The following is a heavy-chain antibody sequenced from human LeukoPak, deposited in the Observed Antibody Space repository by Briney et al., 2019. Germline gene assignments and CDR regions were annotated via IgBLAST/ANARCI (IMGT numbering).Heavy chain of an antibody. J-gene: IGHJ4*02. CDR2: ISSSSSYI. D-gene: IGHD6-13*01. V-gene: IGHV3-21*01. Sequence: GGSLRLSCAASGFTFSRYSMNWVRQAPGKGLEWVSSISSSSSYIYYADSVKGRFTISRDNAKNSLYLQMNRLRAEDTAVYYCARGTNGAAVKADFDYWGQGTLVTVSS. CDR3: ARGTNGAAVKADFDY. CDR1: GFTFSRYS.